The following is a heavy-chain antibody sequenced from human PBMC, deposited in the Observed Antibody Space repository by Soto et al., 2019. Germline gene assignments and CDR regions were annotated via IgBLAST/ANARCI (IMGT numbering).Heavy chain of an antibody. CDR3: TRRASSSFYHFDF. J-gene: IGHJ4*02. V-gene: IGHV5-10-1*01. D-gene: IGHD2-2*01. CDR2: IDPSDSYV. CDR1: GYSFTAYR. Sequence: GESLKISCQASGYSFTAYRITWVRQMPGKGLEWMATIDPSDSYVDYSPSFRGHVTFSVDRSITTVYLQWNSLKASDSAMYFCTRRASSSFYHFDFWGQGALVTVSS.